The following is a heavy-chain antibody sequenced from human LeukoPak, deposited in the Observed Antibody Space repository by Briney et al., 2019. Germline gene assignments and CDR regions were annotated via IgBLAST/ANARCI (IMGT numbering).Heavy chain of an antibody. CDR1: GYSFTSYA. CDR3: AREVAVASNAFDI. D-gene: IGHD6-19*01. Sequence: GASVKVSCKASGYSFTSYAMHWVRQAPGQRLEWMGWINAGNGNTKYSQKFQGRVTITRDTSASTAYMELNSRRSEDTAVYYCAREVAVASNAFDIWGQGTMVTVSS. V-gene: IGHV1-3*01. J-gene: IGHJ3*02. CDR2: INAGNGNT.